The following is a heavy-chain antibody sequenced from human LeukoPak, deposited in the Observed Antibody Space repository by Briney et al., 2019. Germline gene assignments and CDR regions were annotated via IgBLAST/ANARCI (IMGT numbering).Heavy chain of an antibody. D-gene: IGHD1-26*01. CDR1: GGSISSSLYY. V-gene: IGHV4-39*07. CDR3: ATTTIRLGY. J-gene: IGHJ4*02. Sequence: PSETLSLTCTVSGGSISSSLYYWGWIRQPPGKGLEWIGSIYFSGNTYYNPSLKSRVTISSDTSMNQFSLKLNSVTAADTAVYYSATTTIRLGYWGQGTPVTVSS. CDR2: IYFSGNT.